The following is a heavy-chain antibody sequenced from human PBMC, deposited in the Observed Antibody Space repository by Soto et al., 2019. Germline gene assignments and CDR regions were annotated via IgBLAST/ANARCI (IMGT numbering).Heavy chain of an antibody. CDR2: IYYSGST. J-gene: IGHJ3*02. Sequence: SESLSLTCTVSGGSISSYYWSWIRQPPGKGLEWIGYIYYSGSTNYNPSLKSRVTISVDTSKNQFSLKLTSVTAADTAVYYCARHANRNYYDAFDIWGQGTMVT. V-gene: IGHV4-59*08. CDR3: ARHANRNYYDAFDI. CDR1: GGSISSYY. D-gene: IGHD3-10*01.